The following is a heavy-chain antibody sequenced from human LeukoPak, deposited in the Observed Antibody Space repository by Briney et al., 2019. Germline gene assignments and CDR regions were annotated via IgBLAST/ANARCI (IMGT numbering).Heavy chain of an antibody. J-gene: IGHJ2*01. V-gene: IGHV1-18*01. CDR3: ARGYTATGNWYFDV. Sequence: GASVKVSCKASGYTFTSYVITWVRQAPGQGLEWMGWISAYNGNTNYAQNLQGRVTMTTDTSTRTAYMELRSLRSDDTALYYCARGYTATGNWYFDVWGRGTLVSVSS. CDR2: ISAYNGNT. D-gene: IGHD4-17*01. CDR1: GYTFTSYV.